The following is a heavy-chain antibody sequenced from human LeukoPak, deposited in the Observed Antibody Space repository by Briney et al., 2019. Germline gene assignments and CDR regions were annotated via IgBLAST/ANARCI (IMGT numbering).Heavy chain of an antibody. CDR2: IYSSGST. CDR3: VRGKAAAGAIWFDP. Sequence: SETLSLTCTVSGGSISGYYWTWIRQPPGKGLEWIGCIYSSGSTSYKPSLKSRITISVDTSKNQFSLNLSSVTGADTAVYYCVRGKAAAGAIWFDPWGQGTLVTVSS. J-gene: IGHJ5*02. CDR1: GGSISGYY. D-gene: IGHD6-13*01. V-gene: IGHV4-59*01.